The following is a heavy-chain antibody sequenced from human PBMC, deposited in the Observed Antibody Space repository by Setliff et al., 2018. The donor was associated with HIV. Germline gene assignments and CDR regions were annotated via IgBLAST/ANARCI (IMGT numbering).Heavy chain of an antibody. CDR1: GGSISSSF. CDR2: ISHSGNT. Sequence: PSETLSLTCTVSGGSISSSFWSWVRQYPGKGLELIGYISHSGNTYYTPSLESRITLSVDTSKNQFSLKVNSVTAADTAVYYCARLEDQLGPGWFAPWGQGTLVTVSS. V-gene: IGHV4-59*06. CDR3: ARLEDQLGPGWFAP. J-gene: IGHJ5*02. D-gene: IGHD1-1*01.